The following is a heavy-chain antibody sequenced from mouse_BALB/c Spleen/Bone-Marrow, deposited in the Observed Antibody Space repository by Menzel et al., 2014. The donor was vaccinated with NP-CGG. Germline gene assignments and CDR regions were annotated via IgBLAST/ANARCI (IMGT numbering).Heavy chain of an antibody. CDR1: GFNIKDTY. J-gene: IGHJ3*01. Sequence: EVKLVESGAELVKPGASVKLSCTASGFNIKDTYMHWVKQRPEQGLEWIGRIDPASGNTKFDPKFQGKATMASDTSSNTAYLQLSSLTSEDTAVYYCAAYYYVSSYGFAYWGQGTLVTVSA. D-gene: IGHD1-1*01. V-gene: IGHV14-3*02. CDR2: IDPASGNT. CDR3: AAYYYVSSYGFAY.